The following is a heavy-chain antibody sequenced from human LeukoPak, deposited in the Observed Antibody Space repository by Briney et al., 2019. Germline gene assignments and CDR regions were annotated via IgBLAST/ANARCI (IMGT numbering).Heavy chain of an antibody. V-gene: IGHV4-59*01. Sequence: PSETLSLTCNVSGGSMNRNYWSWIRQPPGKGLEWIGCIHYSGSTNYNPSPKSRVTITEDTSKNQFSLKLSSVTAADTAFYYCARGRPLVYFDYWGQGTLVTVSS. CDR2: IHYSGST. J-gene: IGHJ4*02. D-gene: IGHD6-6*01. CDR3: ARGRPLVYFDY. CDR1: GGSMNRNY.